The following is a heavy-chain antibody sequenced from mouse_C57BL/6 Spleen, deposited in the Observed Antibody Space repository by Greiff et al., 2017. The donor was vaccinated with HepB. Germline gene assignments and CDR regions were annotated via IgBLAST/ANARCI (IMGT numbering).Heavy chain of an antibody. D-gene: IGHD2-5*01. CDR2: ISGGGGNT. Sequence: EVKLMESGGGLVKPGGSLKLSCAASGFTFSSYTMSWVRQTPEKRLEWVATISGGGGNTYYPDSVKGRFTISRDNAKNTLYLQMSSLRSEDTALYYCARLYSNYDYFDYWGQGTTLTVSS. J-gene: IGHJ2*01. V-gene: IGHV5-9*01. CDR3: ARLYSNYDYFDY. CDR1: GFTFSSYT.